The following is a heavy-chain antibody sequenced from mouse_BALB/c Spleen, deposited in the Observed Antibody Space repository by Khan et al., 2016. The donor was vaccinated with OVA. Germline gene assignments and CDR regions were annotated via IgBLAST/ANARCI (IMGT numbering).Heavy chain of an antibody. Sequence: EVQLQESGPGLVKPSQSLSLTCTVTGYAITSDYAWNWIRQFPGNKLEWMGYIRYSGSTSYKPSLKSQISITRDTSKNPFFLQLNSVTTEDTATXSCTGGLRRRYFEVWGAGTTVTVSS. CDR3: TGGLRRRYFEV. CDR2: IRYSGST. V-gene: IGHV3-2*02. D-gene: IGHD2-2*01. J-gene: IGHJ1*01. CDR1: GYAITSDYA.